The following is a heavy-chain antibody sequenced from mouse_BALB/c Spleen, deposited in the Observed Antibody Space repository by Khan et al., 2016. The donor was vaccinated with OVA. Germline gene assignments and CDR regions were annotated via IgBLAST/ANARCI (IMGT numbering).Heavy chain of an antibody. Sequence: EVQLQESGPDLVKPSQSLSLTCTVTGYSITSGYSWHWIRQFPGNKLEWMGYIYHNGRINYNPSFKSRFSITLDTSKNLFFLQLNSVTIEDTAAYYSARDGNYMDYWGQGTSVTVSS. CDR1: GYSITSGYS. V-gene: IGHV3-1*02. CDR2: IYHNGRI. D-gene: IGHD2-1*01. CDR3: ARDGNYMDY. J-gene: IGHJ4*01.